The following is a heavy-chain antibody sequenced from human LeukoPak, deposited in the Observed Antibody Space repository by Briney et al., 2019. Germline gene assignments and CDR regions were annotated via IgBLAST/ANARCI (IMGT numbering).Heavy chain of an antibody. D-gene: IGHD5-12*01. CDR3: VRAVGPVGGYDSP. Sequence: SETLSLTCTVSGGSFSSYCWSWIRQPPGKGLEWIGYIYYSGSTNYNPSLKSRVTISLDTSKNQFSLKLSSVTAADTAVYYCVRAVGPVGGYDSPWGRGTLVTVSS. CDR1: GGSFSSYC. CDR2: IYYSGST. J-gene: IGHJ5*02. V-gene: IGHV4-59*01.